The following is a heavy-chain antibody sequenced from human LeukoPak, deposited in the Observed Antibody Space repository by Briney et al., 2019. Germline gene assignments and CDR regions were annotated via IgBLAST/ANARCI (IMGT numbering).Heavy chain of an antibody. D-gene: IGHD2-21*02. CDR1: GGSFSDYY. V-gene: IGHV4-34*01. CDR2: VEHSGST. J-gene: IGHJ6*02. CDR3: ARSVRSNLSGDDLNYYYYYGMDV. Sequence: SETLSLTCAVYGGSFSDYYWSWIRQPPGKGLEWIGEVEHSGSTNHNPSLKSRITVSVDTSKNQFSLKMSSVTAADTAVYYCARSVRSNLSGDDLNYYYYYGMDVWGQGTAVTVSS.